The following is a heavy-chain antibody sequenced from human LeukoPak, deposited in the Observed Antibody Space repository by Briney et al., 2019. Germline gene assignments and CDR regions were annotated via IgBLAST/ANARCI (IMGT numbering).Heavy chain of an antibody. V-gene: IGHV1-46*03. D-gene: IGHD1-7*01. CDR2: INPSGGST. CDR3: ARGGNWNYFGAPSRGP. Sequence: ASVKGSCKASGYTFTSYYMHWVRQAPGQGLEWMGIINPSGGSTSYAQKFQGRVTMTRDTSTSTVYMELSSLRSEDTAVYYCARGGNWNYFGAPSRGPWGQGTLVTVSS. CDR1: GYTFTSYY. J-gene: IGHJ5*02.